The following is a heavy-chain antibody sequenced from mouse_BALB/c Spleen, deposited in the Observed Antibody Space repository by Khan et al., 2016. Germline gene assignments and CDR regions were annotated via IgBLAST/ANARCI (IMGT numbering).Heavy chain of an antibody. CDR3: ASAYSGNYNCYAMDY. CDR2: ISYSGTT. J-gene: IGHJ4*01. V-gene: IGHV3-8*02. D-gene: IGHD2-10*01. Sequence: EVQLQESGPSLVKPSQTLSLTCSVTGDSITSGYWNWIRKFPGNELEYMGYISYSGTTYYNPSLKSRISITRDTSKNQYYLQLNSVTTEDKATYFCASAYSGNYNCYAMDYWGQGTSVTVSS. CDR1: GDSITSGY.